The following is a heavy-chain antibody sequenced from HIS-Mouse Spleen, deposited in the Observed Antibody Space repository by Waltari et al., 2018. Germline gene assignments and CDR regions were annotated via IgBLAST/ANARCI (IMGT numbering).Heavy chain of an antibody. CDR2: ISYDGSNK. D-gene: IGHD1-26*01. CDR3: AKVNSGSYYFDY. J-gene: IGHJ4*02. Sequence: QVQLVESGGGVVESGRSLRLSCAASGFTFSSYGMHCVRQAPGKGLEWVAVISYDGSNKYYADSVKGRFTISRDNSKNTLYLQMNSLRAEDTAVYYCAKVNSGSYYFDYWGQGTLVTVSS. CDR1: GFTFSSYG. V-gene: IGHV3-30*18.